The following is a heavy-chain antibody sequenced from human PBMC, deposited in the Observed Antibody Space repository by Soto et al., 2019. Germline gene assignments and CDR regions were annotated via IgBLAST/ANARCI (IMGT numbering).Heavy chain of an antibody. D-gene: IGHD6-6*01. Sequence: EVQLVESGGGSVNPGGSVRLSCAASGFTFTGAWMNWVRQVPGEGLEWVGHVKSQIDGGTTDSAAALDGRVTISRDDSKNMVYLQMNRLRTDDTAVYYCATGSARFDFWGQGTLVTVSS. CDR1: GFTFTGAW. CDR2: VKSQIDGGTT. J-gene: IGHJ5*01. V-gene: IGHV3-15*01. CDR3: ATGSARFDF.